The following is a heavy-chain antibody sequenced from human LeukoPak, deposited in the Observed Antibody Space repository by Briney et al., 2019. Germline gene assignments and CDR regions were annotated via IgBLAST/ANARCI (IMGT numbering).Heavy chain of an antibody. CDR2: IWSDGTNQ. V-gene: IGHV3-33*01. CDR3: ARDAQRGFDYSNSLEY. J-gene: IGHJ4*02. CDR1: KFTFSHYG. Sequence: GRSVRLPCAASKFTFSHYGMHWVRQAPGKGLQWVAVIWSDGTNQYYADSVKGRFTISRDNSNNMVHLQMNSLRVDDTGVYYCARDAQRGFDYSNSLEYWGQGALVTVSS. D-gene: IGHD4-11*01.